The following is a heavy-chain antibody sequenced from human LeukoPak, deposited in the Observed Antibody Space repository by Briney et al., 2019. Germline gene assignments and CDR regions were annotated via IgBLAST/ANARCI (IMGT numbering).Heavy chain of an antibody. CDR1: GGSISSHY. V-gene: IGHV4-59*11. J-gene: IGHJ4*02. D-gene: IGHD6-13*01. Sequence: SETLSLTCTVSGGSISSHYWSWIRQPPGKGLEWIWYIYYSGSTNYKPSLKSRVTISVDTSKNPFSLKLSSVTAAATAVYYCARGYSTIDYWGQGTLVTVSS. CDR3: ARGYSTIDY. CDR2: IYYSGST.